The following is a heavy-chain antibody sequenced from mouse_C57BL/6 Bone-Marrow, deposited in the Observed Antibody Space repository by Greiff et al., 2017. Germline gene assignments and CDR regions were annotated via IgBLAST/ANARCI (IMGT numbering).Heavy chain of an antibody. Sequence: EVKVVESGGGLVKPGGSLKLSCAASGFTFSDYGMHWVRQAPEKGLEWVAYISSGSSTIYYADTVKGRFTISRDNAKNTLFLQMTSLRSEDTVMYYCATLYYYGSSRYWCFDVWGTGTTVTVSS. CDR1: GFTFSDYG. V-gene: IGHV5-17*01. CDR2: ISSGSSTI. D-gene: IGHD1-1*01. CDR3: ATLYYYGSSRYWCFDV. J-gene: IGHJ1*03.